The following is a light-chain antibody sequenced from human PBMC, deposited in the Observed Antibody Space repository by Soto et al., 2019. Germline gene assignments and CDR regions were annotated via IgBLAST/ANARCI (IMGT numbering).Light chain of an antibody. CDR3: QQCYSTPYT. V-gene: IGKV4-1*01. CDR2: WAS. CDR1: QSVLYSSNNKNY. J-gene: IGKJ2*01. Sequence: DIVMTQSPDSLAVSLGERATINCKSSQSVLYSSNNKNYLAWYQQKPGQPPKLLIHWASTRESGVPDRFSGSGSGTDFTLPISSLQAEDVAVYYCQQCYSTPYTFGQGTKLEIK.